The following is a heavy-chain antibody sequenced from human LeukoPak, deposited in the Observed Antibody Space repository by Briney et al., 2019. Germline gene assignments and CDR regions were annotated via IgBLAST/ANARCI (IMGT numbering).Heavy chain of an antibody. V-gene: IGHV5-51*01. CDR3: ARQNYCSSSTCPWYHYYGMDV. D-gene: IGHD2-2*01. J-gene: IGHJ6*02. Sequence: GESLKISCKASGYYFTDHWIVCVRQMPGKGLEWMGTIAPGDSDSRYSPSFQGQVTFLADKSISTAYPQWSGLKASDTAIYYCARQNYCSSSTCPWYHYYGMDVWGQGTTVTVSS. CDR2: IAPGDSDS. CDR1: GYYFTDHW.